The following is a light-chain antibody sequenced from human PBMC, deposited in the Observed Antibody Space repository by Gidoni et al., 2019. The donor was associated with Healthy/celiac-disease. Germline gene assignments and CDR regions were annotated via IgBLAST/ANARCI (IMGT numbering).Light chain of an antibody. Sequence: IVLPQSPGTLSLSPGESATLSCRARQSVSSSYLAWYQQKPGQAPRLLIYGASSRATGIPDRFSGSGAGTDFTLKISRLEPEDFAVYYCKQYGSSLWTFGQGTKVEIK. CDR2: GAS. CDR1: QSVSSSY. CDR3: KQYGSSLWT. V-gene: IGKV3-20*01. J-gene: IGKJ1*01.